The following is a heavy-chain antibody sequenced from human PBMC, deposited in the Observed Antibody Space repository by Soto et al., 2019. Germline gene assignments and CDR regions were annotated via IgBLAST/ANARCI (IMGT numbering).Heavy chain of an antibody. J-gene: IGHJ4*02. D-gene: IGHD6-19*01. Sequence: SETLSLTCTVSGGSISSSSYYWGWIRQPPGKGLEWIGSIYYSGSTYYNPSLKSRVTISVDTSKNQFSLKLSSVTAADTAVYYCARHHSSGLDYWGQGTLVTVSS. CDR3: ARHHSSGLDY. CDR2: IYYSGST. CDR1: GGSISSSSYY. V-gene: IGHV4-39*01.